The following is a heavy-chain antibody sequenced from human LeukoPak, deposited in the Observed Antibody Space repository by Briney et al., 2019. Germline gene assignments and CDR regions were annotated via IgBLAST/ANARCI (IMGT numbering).Heavy chain of an antibody. J-gene: IGHJ4*02. CDR2: VYYSGNT. CDR3: ARRYYDSSGYIDY. CDR1: GGSISSSGYY. D-gene: IGHD3-22*01. V-gene: IGHV4-39*01. Sequence: PSETLSLXCTVSGGSISSSGYYWGWIRQPPGKGLEWIGSVYYSGNTYYNPSLKSRVTISIDTSKNQFSLKLSSVTAADTAVYYCARRYYDSSGYIDYWGQGTLVTVSS.